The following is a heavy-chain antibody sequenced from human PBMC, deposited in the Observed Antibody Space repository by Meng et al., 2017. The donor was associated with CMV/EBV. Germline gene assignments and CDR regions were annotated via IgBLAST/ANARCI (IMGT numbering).Heavy chain of an antibody. D-gene: IGHD3-3*01. CDR1: ST. CDR3: ARAKVDDFWSGDAYYYYGMDV. CDR2: MSGEGGST. Sequence: STRNWGSQAPGKGMEGVAKMSGEGGSTYKADSVKGRFTIARDNSKNSLYLQMNSLRTEDTALYYCARAKVDDFWSGDAYYYYGMDVWGQGTTVTVSS. V-gene: IGHV3-43*01. J-gene: IGHJ6*02.